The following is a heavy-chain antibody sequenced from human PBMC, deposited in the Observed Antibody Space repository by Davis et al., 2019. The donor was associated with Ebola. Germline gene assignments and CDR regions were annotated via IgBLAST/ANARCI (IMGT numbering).Heavy chain of an antibody. V-gene: IGHV4-34*11. CDR1: GGSLSGYY. J-gene: IGHJ6*02. CDR3: ARSRQSGLWYNGMDV. Sequence: MPSETLSLTCAVYGGSLSGYYWTWIRQSPGKGLEWIGYISQTGGTYYSPSLKSRVTMSVDTSNNQVSLNLRSVTAADTAVYYCARSRQSGLWYNGMDVWGQGTTVTVSS. CDR2: ISQTGGT. D-gene: IGHD3-3*01.